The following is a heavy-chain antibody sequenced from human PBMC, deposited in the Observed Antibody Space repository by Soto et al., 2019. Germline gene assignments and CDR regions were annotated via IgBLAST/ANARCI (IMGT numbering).Heavy chain of an antibody. Sequence: QVQLVESGGGVVQPGRSLRLSCAASGFTFSIHTMHWVRQAPGKGLEWVAAISDDGSNTYYADSVKGRFTISRDNSKNTLYLQMNSLSCKDTAVHHCAREVYYDFWSGFNTHPYYFDDWGHVTLVTVSS. V-gene: IGHV3-30-3*01. CDR1: GFTFSIHT. D-gene: IGHD3-3*01. J-gene: IGHJ4*01. CDR3: AREVYYDFWSGFNTHPYYFDD. CDR2: ISDDGSNT.